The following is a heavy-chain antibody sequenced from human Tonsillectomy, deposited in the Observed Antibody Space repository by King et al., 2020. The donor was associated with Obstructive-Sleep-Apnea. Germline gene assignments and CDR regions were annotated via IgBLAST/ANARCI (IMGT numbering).Heavy chain of an antibody. D-gene: IGHD3-16*01. Sequence: LQLQESGPGLVKPSETLSLTCTVSGVSIRSSSYYWGWIRQPPGKGLEWIGSIDYSGNTYYNPSLKSRVTISVDTSKNQFSLKLSSVTAADTAVYYCARGWGSFDYWGQGTLVTVSS. V-gene: IGHV4-39*07. J-gene: IGHJ4*02. CDR2: IDYSGNT. CDR3: ARGWGSFDY. CDR1: GVSIRSSSYY.